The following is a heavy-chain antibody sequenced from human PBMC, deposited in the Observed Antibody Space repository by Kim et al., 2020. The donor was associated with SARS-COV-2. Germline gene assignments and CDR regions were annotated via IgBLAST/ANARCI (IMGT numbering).Heavy chain of an antibody. CDR3: GKDLVPGGMDV. V-gene: IGHV3-9*01. D-gene: IGHD7-27*01. Sequence: GGSLRLSCTVSGFTFNKYAMHWVRQAPGKGLEWVAGFSLDSNRIDYADSLKGRFTVSRDNAKNSLYLQMNSLRVDDTALYYCGKDLVPGGMDVWGQGTTV. CDR1: GFTFNKYA. J-gene: IGHJ6*02. CDR2: FSLDSNRI.